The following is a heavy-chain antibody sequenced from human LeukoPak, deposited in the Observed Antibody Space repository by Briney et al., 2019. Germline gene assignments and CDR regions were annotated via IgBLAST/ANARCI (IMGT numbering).Heavy chain of an antibody. Sequence: PGGSLRLSWTAAAFTFSRDSMNWVRQAPGKGLEWVSYISSSTSTIYYADSVKGRFTISRDNAKSSLYLQMNSLRDEDTAVYYCARDSIVGAPFAYWGQGTLVTVSS. CDR3: ARDSIVGAPFAY. CDR1: AFTFSRDS. CDR2: ISSSTSTI. J-gene: IGHJ4*02. V-gene: IGHV3-48*02. D-gene: IGHD1-26*01.